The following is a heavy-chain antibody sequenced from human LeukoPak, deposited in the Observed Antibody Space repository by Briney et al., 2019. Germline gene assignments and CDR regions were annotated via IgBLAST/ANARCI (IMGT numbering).Heavy chain of an antibody. D-gene: IGHD6-13*01. J-gene: IGHJ4*02. CDR2: ISYDGSNK. V-gene: IGHV3-30*04. CDR1: GSTFSSYA. Sequence: GGSLRLSCAASGSTFSSYAMHWVRQAPGKGLEWVAVISYDGSNKYYADSVKGRFTISRDNSKNTLYLQMNSLRAEDTAVYYCARRRSGTPDYWGQGTLVTVSS. CDR3: ARRRSGTPDY.